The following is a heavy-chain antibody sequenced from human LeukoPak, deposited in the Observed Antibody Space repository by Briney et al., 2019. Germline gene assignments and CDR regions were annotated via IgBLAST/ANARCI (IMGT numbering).Heavy chain of an antibody. V-gene: IGHV1-69*05. CDR1: GATFSSYA. CDR3: ARVWNTVTTGPFDL. J-gene: IGHJ2*01. D-gene: IGHD4-17*01. CDR2: IIPIFGTA. Sequence: GASVKVSCKASGATFSSYAISWVRQAPGQGLEWMGGIIPIFGTANYAQKFQGRVTITTDESTSTAYMELSSLRSEDTAVYYCARVWNTVTTGPFDLWGRGTLVTVSS.